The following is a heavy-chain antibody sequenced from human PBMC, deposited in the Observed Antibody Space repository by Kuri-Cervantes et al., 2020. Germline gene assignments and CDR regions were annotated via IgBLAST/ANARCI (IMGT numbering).Heavy chain of an antibody. D-gene: IGHD5-12*01. J-gene: IGHJ4*02. CDR3: ARGWPQRPFDY. Sequence: SETLSLTCAVYGGSFSGYYWSWIRQPPGKGLEWIGEINHNGSTNYNPSLKSRVTISVDTSKNQFSLKLSSVTAADTAVYYCARGWPQRPFDYWGQGTLVTVSS. CDR1: GGSFSGYY. CDR2: INHNGST. V-gene: IGHV4-34*01.